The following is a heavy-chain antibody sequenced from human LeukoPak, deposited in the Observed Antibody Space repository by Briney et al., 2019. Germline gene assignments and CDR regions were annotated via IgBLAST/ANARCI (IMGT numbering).Heavy chain of an antibody. V-gene: IGHV4-4*07. CDR2: IYSSGSG. J-gene: IGHJ4*02. Sequence: SETLSLTCTVSGGSISSYYWSWIRQPAGKGLEWIGRIYSSGSGNHNPSLRSRVTFSVDKSNNQFSLNLTSVSAADTAVYYCARDGNGSRAFDYWGQGTLVTVSS. CDR3: ARDGNGSRAFDY. CDR1: GGSISSYY. D-gene: IGHD2-15*01.